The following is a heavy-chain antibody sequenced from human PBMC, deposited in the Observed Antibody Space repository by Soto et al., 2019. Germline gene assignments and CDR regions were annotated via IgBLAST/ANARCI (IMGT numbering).Heavy chain of an antibody. J-gene: IGHJ4*02. V-gene: IGHV4-31*03. CDR2: IYYSGST. Sequence: QVQLQESGPGLVKPSQTLSLTCTVSGGSISSGGYYWSWIRQHPGQGLEWIGYIYYSGSTYYNPSLKSRVSISVDTSKNQFSLKLSSVTAADTAVYYCARGVTMVRAVIHTPYFDYWGQGTLVTVSS. CDR3: ARGVTMVRAVIHTPYFDY. D-gene: IGHD3-10*01. CDR1: GGSISSGGYY.